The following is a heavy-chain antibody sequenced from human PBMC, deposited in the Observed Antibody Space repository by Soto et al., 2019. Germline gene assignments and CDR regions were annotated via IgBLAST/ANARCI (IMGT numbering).Heavy chain of an antibody. Sequence: VQLVESGGGVVQPGRSLRLSCAASGFTFSDYAMHWVRQAPGKGLEWVAVVSHDGRNTHYADSVKGRFTISRDSSKNTGSLEMTSRRAEDTAVYYCAGGGRQWLVTSEFNSWGQGALVTVSS. CDR2: VSHDGRNT. J-gene: IGHJ4*02. V-gene: IGHV3-30*03. CDR3: AGGGRQWLVTSEFNS. D-gene: IGHD6-19*01. CDR1: GFTFSDYA.